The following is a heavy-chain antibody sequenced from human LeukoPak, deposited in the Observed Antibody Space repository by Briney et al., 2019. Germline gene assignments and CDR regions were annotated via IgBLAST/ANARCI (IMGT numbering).Heavy chain of an antibody. J-gene: IGHJ4*02. CDR3: AKDPAMYRSSWYYFDY. Sequence: GGSLRLSCAASGFTFSNYWMHWVRQAPGKGLVWVSRINSDGSSTNYADSVKGRFTIPRDNAKNTLSLQMNSLRAEDTAVYYCAKDPAMYRSSWYYFDYWGQGTLVTVSS. V-gene: IGHV3-74*01. CDR2: INSDGSST. D-gene: IGHD6-13*01. CDR1: GFTFSNYW.